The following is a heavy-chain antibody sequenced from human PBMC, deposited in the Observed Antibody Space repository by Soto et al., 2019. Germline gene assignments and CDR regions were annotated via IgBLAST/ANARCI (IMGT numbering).Heavy chain of an antibody. CDR3: ARSPQGQLGIGPGDY. CDR1: GYTFTSYG. D-gene: IGHD7-27*01. J-gene: IGHJ4*02. CDR2: ISAYNGDT. Sequence: QVQLVQSGAEVKKPGASVKVSCKASGYTFTSYGFSWVRQAPGQGLEWMGWISAYNGDTNYAQKLQGRVTMTTDTSTNTAYMELRSLRSDDTAVYSCARSPQGQLGIGPGDYWCQGTLVTVSS. V-gene: IGHV1-18*01.